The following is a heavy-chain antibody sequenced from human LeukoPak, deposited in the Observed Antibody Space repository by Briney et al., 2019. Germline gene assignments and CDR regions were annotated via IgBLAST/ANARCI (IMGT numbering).Heavy chain of an antibody. Sequence: GESLKISCKGSGYIFTNYWIGWVRQMPGKGLEWMGIIYPGDSDTRYSPSFQGQVTISADKSISTAYLQWSSLKASDVAIYYCARGRVPDRFDAFDIWGQGTMVTVSS. V-gene: IGHV5-51*01. CDR2: IYPGDSDT. J-gene: IGHJ3*02. CDR1: GYIFTNYW. D-gene: IGHD2-2*01. CDR3: ARGRVPDRFDAFDI.